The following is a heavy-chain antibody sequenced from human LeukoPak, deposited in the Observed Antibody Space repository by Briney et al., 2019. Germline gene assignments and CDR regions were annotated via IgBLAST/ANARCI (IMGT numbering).Heavy chain of an antibody. CDR3: ARGLDRQQLVVPGY. CDR2: INPNSGGT. CDR1: GYTFTGYY. Sequence: ASVKVSCKASGYTFTGYYMHWVRQAPGQGLEWMGWINPNSGGTNYAQKFQGWVTMTRDTSVSTAYMELSRLRSDDTAVYYCARGLDRQQLVVPGYWGQGTLVTVSS. D-gene: IGHD6-13*01. J-gene: IGHJ4*02. V-gene: IGHV1-2*04.